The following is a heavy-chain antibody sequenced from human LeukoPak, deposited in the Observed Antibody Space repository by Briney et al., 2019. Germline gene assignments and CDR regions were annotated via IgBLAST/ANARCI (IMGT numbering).Heavy chain of an antibody. CDR3: ARDSGSSGFDY. Sequence: ASVKVSCKASGGTFSSYAISWVRQAPGQGLEWMGGIIPIFGTANYAQKFQGRVTMTRDMSTSTVYMELSSLRSEDTAVYYCARDSGSSGFDYWGQGTLVTVSS. V-gene: IGHV1-69*05. D-gene: IGHD6-6*01. CDR1: GGTFSSYA. CDR2: IIPIFGTA. J-gene: IGHJ4*02.